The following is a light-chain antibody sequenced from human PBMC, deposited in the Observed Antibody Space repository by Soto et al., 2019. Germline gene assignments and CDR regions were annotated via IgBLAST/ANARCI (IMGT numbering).Light chain of an antibody. CDR1: SSDIGGYSY. CDR2: DVS. CDR3: SSYTTRSTYV. Sequence: VLAQPASVSGSPGQSITVSCTGTSSDIGGYSYVSWYQQRPGKAPKLILYDVSDRPSGLSSRFSGSKSGHTASLTISGLQAEDEADYYCSSYTTRSTYVFGTGTKVTVL. J-gene: IGLJ1*01. V-gene: IGLV2-14*01.